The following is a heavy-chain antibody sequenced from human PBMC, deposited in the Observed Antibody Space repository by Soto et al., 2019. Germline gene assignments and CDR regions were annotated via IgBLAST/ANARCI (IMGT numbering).Heavy chain of an antibody. CDR2: INHSGST. V-gene: IGHV4-34*01. D-gene: IGHD3-22*01. CDR1: GGSFSGYY. J-gene: IGHJ4*02. CDR3: ASYYYDSSGSPDY. Sequence: SETLSLTCAVYGGSFSGYYWSWIRRPPGKGLEWIGEINHSGSTNYNPSLKSRVTISVDTSKNQFSLKLSSVTAADTAVYYCASYYYDSSGSPDYWGQGTLVTVSS.